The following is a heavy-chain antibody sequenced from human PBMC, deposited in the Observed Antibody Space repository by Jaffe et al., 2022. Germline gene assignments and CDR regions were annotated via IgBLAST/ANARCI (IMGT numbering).Heavy chain of an antibody. CDR3: ARASGTMIVVGTWFDP. CDR1: GYTFTSYY. V-gene: IGHV1-46*01. D-gene: IGHD3-22*01. J-gene: IGHJ5*02. Sequence: QVQLVQSGAEVKKPGASVKVSCKASGYTFTSYYMHWVRQAPGQGLEWMGIINPSGGSTSYAQKFQGRVTMTRDTSTSTVYMELSSLRSEDTAVYYCARASGTMIVVGTWFDPWGQGTLVTVSS. CDR2: INPSGGST.